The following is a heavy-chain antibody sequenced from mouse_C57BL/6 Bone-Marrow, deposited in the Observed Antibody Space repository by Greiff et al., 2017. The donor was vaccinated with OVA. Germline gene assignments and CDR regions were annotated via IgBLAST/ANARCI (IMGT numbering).Heavy chain of an antibody. CDR1: GYAFSSSW. J-gene: IGHJ2*01. Sequence: VQLHQSGPELVKPGASVKISCKASGYAFSSSWMNWVQQRPGKGLEWIGRIYPGDGDTKYNGKFKGKATLTAAKSSRTAYMQLSSLTSEDSAVYFCARRSFYDGYLPFDYWGQGTTLTVSS. CDR3: ARRSFYDGYLPFDY. D-gene: IGHD2-3*01. CDR2: IYPGDGDT. V-gene: IGHV1-82*01.